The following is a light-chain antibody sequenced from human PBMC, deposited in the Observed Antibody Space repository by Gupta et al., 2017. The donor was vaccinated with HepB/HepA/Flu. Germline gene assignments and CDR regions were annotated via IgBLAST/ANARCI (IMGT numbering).Light chain of an antibody. CDR1: EDIEMY. J-gene: IGKJ4*01. CDR3: QQYKKSSYHT. V-gene: IGKV1-5*03. Sequence: DIQLIQSPSTLSTSVGERLTITCRASEDIEMYLAWYQQQLGKAPKLLIYQTSNLQSGVPSRFSGSGSGTDFNLTISSLQPADSATYYCQQYKKSSYHTFGGGTRVEI. CDR2: QTS.